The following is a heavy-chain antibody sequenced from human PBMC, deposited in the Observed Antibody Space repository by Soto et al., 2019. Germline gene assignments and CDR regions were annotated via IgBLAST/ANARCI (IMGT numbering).Heavy chain of an antibody. CDR2: ISTYNGNT. Sequence: ASVKVSCKASGYIFTSYAMNWVRQAPGQGLEWMGWISTYNGNTKYAQNFQGRVTITRDTSTSTAYMELSSLRSEDTAVYYCATEIAVGGPNWFDRWGQGTLVTVSS. J-gene: IGHJ5*02. CDR1: GYIFTSYA. D-gene: IGHD6-13*01. CDR3: ATEIAVGGPNWFDR. V-gene: IGHV1-18*01.